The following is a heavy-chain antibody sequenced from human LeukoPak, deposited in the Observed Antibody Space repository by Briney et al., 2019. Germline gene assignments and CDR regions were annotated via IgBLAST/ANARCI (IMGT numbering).Heavy chain of an antibody. CDR3: AREVYCSSTSCYTLGDAFDI. CDR1: GFTVSSNY. Sequence: QPGGSLRLSCAASGFTVSSNYMSWVRQAPGKWLEWVAVIYSGGSTYYADSVKGRFTISKDNSKNTLYLQMNSLRAEDTAVYYCAREVYCSSTSCYTLGDAFDIWGQGTMVTVSS. D-gene: IGHD2-2*02. J-gene: IGHJ3*02. V-gene: IGHV3-53*01. CDR2: IYSGGST.